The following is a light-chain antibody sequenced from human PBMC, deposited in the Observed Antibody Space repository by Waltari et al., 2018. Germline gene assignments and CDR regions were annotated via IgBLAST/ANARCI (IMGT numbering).Light chain of an antibody. CDR2: GNS. V-gene: IGLV1-44*01. Sequence: QSALTQEAAVSGTVGQTVTLYCIWNSNNVGRSAVGWYQQISHGGPKTVMFGNSLPSGIPDRFSGSKSGTTASLTISGLQPEDEADYYCSTWDYSLNAELFGGGTKLTVL. CDR1: SNNVGRSA. CDR3: STWDYSLNAEL. J-gene: IGLJ2*01.